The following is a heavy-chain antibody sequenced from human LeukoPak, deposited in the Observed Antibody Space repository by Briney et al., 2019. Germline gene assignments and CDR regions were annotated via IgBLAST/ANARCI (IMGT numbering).Heavy chain of an antibody. CDR1: GFIFSNHY. V-gene: IGHV3-74*01. CDR3: VLMVWG. J-gene: IGHJ4*02. Sequence: GGSLRLSCAVSGFIFSNHYMHWVRQAPGKGLVWVSRINNDGSITSYADSVKGRFTISRDNAKNTLYLQMNSLRAEDTAVYYFVLMVWGGGQGTLVTVSS. CDR2: INNDGSIT. D-gene: IGHD3-10*01.